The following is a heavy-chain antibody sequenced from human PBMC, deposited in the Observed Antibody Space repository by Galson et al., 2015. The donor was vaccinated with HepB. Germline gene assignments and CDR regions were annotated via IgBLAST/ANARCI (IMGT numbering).Heavy chain of an antibody. CDR1: GYTFISYE. CDR3: ARLTERRQWSLDY. D-gene: IGHD2-15*01. V-gene: IGHV1-8*01. Sequence: SVKVSCKASGYTFISYEIIWVRQATGQGLEWMGWMNPNSGNTGYAQKFQGRVTMTRNTSTSTAYMELSSVTAADTAVFYCARLTERRQWSLDYWGQGTLVTVSS. J-gene: IGHJ4*02. CDR2: MNPNSGNT.